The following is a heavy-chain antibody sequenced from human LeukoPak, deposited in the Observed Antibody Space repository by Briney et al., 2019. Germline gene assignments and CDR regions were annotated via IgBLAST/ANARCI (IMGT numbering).Heavy chain of an antibody. V-gene: IGHV3-53*01. CDR3: ARDSTRSKGAFDI. CDR1: GFTVSRNY. Sequence: GGSLRLSCAASGFTVSRNYMSWVRQAPGKGLEWVSVIYSGGSTYYADSVKGRFTISRDNSKNTLYLQMNSLRAEDTAVYYCARDSTRSKGAFDIWGQGTMVTVSS. CDR2: IYSGGST. D-gene: IGHD2-2*01. J-gene: IGHJ3*02.